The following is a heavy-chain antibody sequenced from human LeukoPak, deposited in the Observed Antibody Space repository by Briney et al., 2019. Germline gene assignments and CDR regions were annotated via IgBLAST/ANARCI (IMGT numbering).Heavy chain of an antibody. CDR1: GDSVSSNSVA. V-gene: IGHV6-1*01. J-gene: IGHJ5*02. Sequence: SQTLSLTCAISGDSVSSNSVAWNWFRQSPSRGLEWLGRTYYTSKWNNDYAVSVQSRIAANPDTSKNQFSLHLNSVTPEDTAVHYCARQAYRRFDPWGQGTLVTVSS. CDR2: TYYTSKWNN. CDR3: ARQAYRRFDP.